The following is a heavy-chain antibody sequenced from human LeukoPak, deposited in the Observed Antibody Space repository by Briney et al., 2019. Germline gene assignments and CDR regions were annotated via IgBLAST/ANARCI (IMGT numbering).Heavy chain of an antibody. D-gene: IGHD3-3*01. CDR3: AKGYYDFWSGYSKGDWFDP. CDR2: ISWNSGSI. Sequence: GGSLRLSCAASGFTVSSNYMSWVRQAPGKGLEWVSGISWNSGSIGYADSVKGRFTISRDNAKNSLYLQMNSLRAEDTALYYCAKGYYDFWSGYSKGDWFDPWGQGTLVTVSS. CDR1: GFTVSSNY. J-gene: IGHJ5*02. V-gene: IGHV3-9*01.